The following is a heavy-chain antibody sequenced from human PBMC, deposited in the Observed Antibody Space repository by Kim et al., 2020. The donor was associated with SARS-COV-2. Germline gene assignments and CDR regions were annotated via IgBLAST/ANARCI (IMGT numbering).Heavy chain of an antibody. J-gene: IGHJ4*02. Sequence: YNPSLKSRVTISVDTSKNQFSLKLSSVTAADTAVYYCARVLRSRTNYFDYWGQGTLVTVSS. CDR3: ARVLRSRTNYFDY. V-gene: IGHV4-30-2*04.